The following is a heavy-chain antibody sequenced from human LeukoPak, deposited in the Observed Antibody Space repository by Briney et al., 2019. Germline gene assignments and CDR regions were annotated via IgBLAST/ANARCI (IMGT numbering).Heavy chain of an antibody. CDR1: GFTFSSYA. Sequence: GGSLRLSCAASGFTFSSYAMSWVRQAPGKGLEWVSGINWDGGSTGYADSVKGRFTISRDNAKNSLYLQMNSLGAEDTALYYCARDNPYYYDSSGSFDYWGQGTLVTVSS. V-gene: IGHV3-20*04. CDR2: INWDGGST. CDR3: ARDNPYYYDSSGSFDY. D-gene: IGHD3-22*01. J-gene: IGHJ4*02.